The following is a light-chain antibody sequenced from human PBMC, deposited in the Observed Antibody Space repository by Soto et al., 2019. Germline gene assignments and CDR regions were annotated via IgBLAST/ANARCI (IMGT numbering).Light chain of an antibody. V-gene: IGKV3-15*01. CDR3: QQYYTWPRGT. CDR2: FAS. CDR1: RNIISN. J-gene: IGKJ1*01. Sequence: EIVMTQSPGTLSVSPGERVTLSCRANRNIISNLAWYQQKPGQAPRLLIFFASTRATGVPDRFSGSGSGTDFTLTISSLQSADLGVYYCQQYYTWPRGTFGQGTKVDIK.